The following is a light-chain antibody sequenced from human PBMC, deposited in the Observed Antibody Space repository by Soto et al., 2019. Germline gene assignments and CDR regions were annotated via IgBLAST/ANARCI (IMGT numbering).Light chain of an antibody. CDR3: QQYNSYLWT. CDR2: KAS. Sequence: DIQMTQSPSTLSASVGDRVTITCRASQSISSWLAWYQQKPGKAPKRLIYKASSLESGVPSRFSGSGSGTEFTLTISSLQPEDFATYYCQQYNSYLWTFGQGTKVEIK. J-gene: IGKJ1*01. V-gene: IGKV1-5*03. CDR1: QSISSW.